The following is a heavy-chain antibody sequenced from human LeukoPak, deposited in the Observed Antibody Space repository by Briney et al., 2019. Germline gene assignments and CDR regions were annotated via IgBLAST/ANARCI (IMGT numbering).Heavy chain of an antibody. Sequence: ASVKVSCKASGGTFSSYAISWVRQAPGQGLEWMGGIIPIFGTANYAQKFQGRVTITADESTSTAYMEPSSLRSEDTAVYYCARGDSEYSSPSWGELFDYWGQGTLVTVSS. J-gene: IGHJ4*02. D-gene: IGHD6-6*01. V-gene: IGHV1-69*13. CDR1: GGTFSSYA. CDR3: ARGDSEYSSPSWGELFDY. CDR2: IIPIFGTA.